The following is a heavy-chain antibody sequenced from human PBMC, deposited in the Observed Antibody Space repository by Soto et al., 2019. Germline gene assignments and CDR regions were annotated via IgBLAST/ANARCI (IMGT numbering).Heavy chain of an antibody. CDR2: ISAYNGNT. V-gene: IGHV1-18*01. CDR1: GYTFTSYG. Sequence: GASVKVSCKASGYTFTSYGISWVRQAPGQGLEWMGWISAYNGNTNYAQKLQGRVTMTTDTSTSTAYMELRSLRSEDKAVYFSEGLDGGLVPVNGFDPGGQGTLVTVST. D-gene: IGHD1-26*01. J-gene: IGHJ5*02. CDR3: EGLDGGLVPVNGFDP.